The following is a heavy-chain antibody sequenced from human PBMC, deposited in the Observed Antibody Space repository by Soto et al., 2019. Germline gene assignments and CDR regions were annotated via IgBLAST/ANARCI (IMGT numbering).Heavy chain of an antibody. Sequence: GGSLRLSCAASGFTFSSYSINWVRQAPGKGLEWVSYISSSSSTIYYADSVKGRFTISRDNAKNSLYLQMNSLRDEDTAVYYCAREDYGDYSGLYYYGMDVWGQGTTVTVSS. CDR3: AREDYGDYSGLYYYGMDV. V-gene: IGHV3-48*02. J-gene: IGHJ6*02. CDR2: ISSSSSTI. CDR1: GFTFSSYS. D-gene: IGHD4-17*01.